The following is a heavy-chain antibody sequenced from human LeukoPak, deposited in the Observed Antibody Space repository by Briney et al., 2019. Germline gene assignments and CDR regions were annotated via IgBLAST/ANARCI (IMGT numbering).Heavy chain of an antibody. V-gene: IGHV1-46*04. D-gene: IGHD3-3*01. Sequence: ASVKVSCKASGYTFTTYYMHWVRQAPGQGLEWMGIINPSGGNTSYAQKLQGRVTMTRDTSTSTVYMELNSLRAEDTAVYCCAKDYRSGYFDYWGQGTLVTVSS. CDR2: INPSGGNT. CDR3: AKDYRSGYFDY. J-gene: IGHJ4*02. CDR1: GYTFTTYY.